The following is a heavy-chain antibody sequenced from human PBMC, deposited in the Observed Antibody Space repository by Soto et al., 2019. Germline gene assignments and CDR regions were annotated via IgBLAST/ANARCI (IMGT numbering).Heavy chain of an antibody. Sequence: ASVKVSCKASGGTFSSHAISWVRQAPGQGLEWMGGIIPIFGTANYAQKFQGRVTITADKSTSTAYMELSSLRSEDTAVYYCARARYSYGPYYYYGMDVWGQGTTVTVSS. D-gene: IGHD5-18*01. CDR2: IIPIFGTA. J-gene: IGHJ6*02. CDR3: ARARYSYGPYYYYGMDV. CDR1: GGTFSSHA. V-gene: IGHV1-69*06.